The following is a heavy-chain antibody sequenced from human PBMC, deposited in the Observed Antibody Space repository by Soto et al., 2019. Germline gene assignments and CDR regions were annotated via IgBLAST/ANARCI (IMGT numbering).Heavy chain of an antibody. Sequence: SQTLSLTCAISGDSVSSNSAAWNWIRQSPSRGLEWLGRTYYRSKWYDDYAVSVKSRITINPDTSKNQFSLQLNSVTPEDTAVYYCARDRDIVVVPAAVAPYYYYYGMDVWGQGTTVTVSS. J-gene: IGHJ6*02. CDR3: ARDRDIVVVPAAVAPYYYYYGMDV. CDR1: GDSVSSNSAA. D-gene: IGHD2-2*01. CDR2: TYYRSKWYD. V-gene: IGHV6-1*01.